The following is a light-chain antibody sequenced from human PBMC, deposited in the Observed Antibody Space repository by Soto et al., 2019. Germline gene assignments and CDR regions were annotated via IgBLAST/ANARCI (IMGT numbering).Light chain of an antibody. V-gene: IGLV1-47*02. CDR2: SDN. J-gene: IGLJ2*01. CDR1: SSNIGRDF. Sequence: QSVLTQPPSATGTPGQRVTISCSGSSSNIGRDFVYWYQQVPGTAPKPLIYSDNQRYSGVPDRFSGSKSGTSASLAISGLRSEYEADYYCASWDDSLSGVVFGGGTKLTVL. CDR3: ASWDDSLSGVV.